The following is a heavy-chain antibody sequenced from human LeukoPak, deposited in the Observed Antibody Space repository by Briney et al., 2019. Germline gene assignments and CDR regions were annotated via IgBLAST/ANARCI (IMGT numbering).Heavy chain of an antibody. CDR3: ARASSGYYHDY. J-gene: IGHJ4*02. Sequence: SGTLSLTCAASGGSINSSNWWSWVRQPPGKGLECIGEIYHSGHTNYNPSLESRITISVDKSKNHFSLKLTSVTAADTAVYYCARASSGYYHDYWGQGTLVTVSS. V-gene: IGHV4-4*02. CDR1: GGSINSSNW. CDR2: IYHSGHT. D-gene: IGHD3-22*01.